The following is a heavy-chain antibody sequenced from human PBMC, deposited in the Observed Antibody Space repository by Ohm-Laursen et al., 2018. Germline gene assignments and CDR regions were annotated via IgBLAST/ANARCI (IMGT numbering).Heavy chain of an antibody. Sequence: GSSVKVSCKASGGTFSSYAISWVRQAPGQGLEWMGGIIPIFGTANYAQKFQGRVTITADKSTSTAYMELSSLRAEDTAVYYCARGPAAYCSGGSCYSGRSGRFDPWGQGTLVTVSS. CDR1: GGTFSSYA. CDR2: IIPIFGTA. J-gene: IGHJ5*02. D-gene: IGHD2-15*01. CDR3: ARGPAAYCSGGSCYSGRSGRFDP. V-gene: IGHV1-69*06.